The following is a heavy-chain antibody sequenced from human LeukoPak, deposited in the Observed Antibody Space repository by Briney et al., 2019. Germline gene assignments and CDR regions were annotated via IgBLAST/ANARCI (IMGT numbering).Heavy chain of an antibody. CDR1: GGSISSSY. CDR2: IFYSGST. D-gene: IGHD3-22*01. Sequence: SETLSLTCTVSGGSISSSYWSWIRQPPGKGLEWIGYIFYSGSTNYNPSLKSRVTISVDTSKNQFSLKLSSVTAADTAVYYCATRGEYYDSSGYDIDYWGQGTLVTVSS. J-gene: IGHJ4*02. V-gene: IGHV4-59*08. CDR3: ATRGEYYDSSGYDIDY.